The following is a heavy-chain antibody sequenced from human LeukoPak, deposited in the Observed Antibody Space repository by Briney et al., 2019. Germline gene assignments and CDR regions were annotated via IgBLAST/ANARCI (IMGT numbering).Heavy chain of an antibody. CDR3: ARINTIFGVVSGY. D-gene: IGHD3-3*01. J-gene: IGHJ4*02. CDR1: GGSISDTGYY. V-gene: IGHV4-39*07. Sequence: SETLSLTCTVSGGSISDTGYYWGRIRQPPGKGLEWIGAIYYSGSTYFNPSLKSRVTISLDTSKNQFSLKLSSVTAADTAVYYCARINTIFGVVSGYWGQGTLVTVSS. CDR2: IYYSGST.